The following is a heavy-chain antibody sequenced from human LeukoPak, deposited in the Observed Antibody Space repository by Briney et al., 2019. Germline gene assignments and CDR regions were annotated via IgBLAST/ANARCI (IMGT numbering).Heavy chain of an antibody. Sequence: SQTLSLTCAISGDSVSTNSAAWNWIRQSPLRGLEWLGRTYYRSKWYRGYVVSVKSRITINPDTSKNQFSLQLNSVTPEDTAVYYCARGGSYPLDYWGQGTLVTVSS. CDR2: TYYRSKWYR. CDR3: ARGGSYPLDY. CDR1: GDSVSTNSAA. J-gene: IGHJ4*02. D-gene: IGHD1-26*01. V-gene: IGHV6-1*01.